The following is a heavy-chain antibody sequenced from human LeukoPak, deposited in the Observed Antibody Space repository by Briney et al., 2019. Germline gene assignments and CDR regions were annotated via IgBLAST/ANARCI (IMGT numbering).Heavy chain of an antibody. Sequence: SETLSLTCTVSGGSISSSSYYWGWIRQPPGKGLEWIGSIYYSGNTYYYPSLKSRVTISVDTSKNQFSLKLSSVTAADTAVYYCASFYCSGGSCYQYFSYYYMDVWGKGTTVTISS. V-gene: IGHV4-39*01. CDR3: ASFYCSGGSCYQYFSYYYMDV. CDR2: IYYSGNT. CDR1: GGSISSSSYY. D-gene: IGHD2-15*01. J-gene: IGHJ6*03.